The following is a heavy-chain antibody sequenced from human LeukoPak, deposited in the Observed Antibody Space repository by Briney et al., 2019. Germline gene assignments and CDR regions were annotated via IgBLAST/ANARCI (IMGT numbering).Heavy chain of an antibody. V-gene: IGHV3-23*01. CDR2: IGNSDET. D-gene: IGHD2-15*01. J-gene: IGHJ4*02. Sequence: PGGSLRLSCAASGFFFNTNAMSWVRQAPGMGLEWVAAIGNSDETYYADAVKGRFTISRDTSKNTLFLQMNNLRAEDTAVYFCAKDPFRWSFDHWARETWSPSPQ. CDR3: AKDPFRWSFDH. CDR1: GFFFNTNA.